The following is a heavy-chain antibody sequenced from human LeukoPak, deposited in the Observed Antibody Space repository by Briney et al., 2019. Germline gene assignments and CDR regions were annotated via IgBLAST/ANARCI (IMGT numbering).Heavy chain of an antibody. J-gene: IGHJ6*03. D-gene: IGHD5-24*01. V-gene: IGHV4-39*07. Sequence: SETLSLTCTVSGGSISSSSYYWGWIRQPPGKGLEWIGSIYYSGSTYYNPSLKSRVTISVDTSKSQFSLKLSSVTAADTAVYYCARVDGYTYYYYYYMDVWGKGTTVTVSS. CDR1: GGSISSSSYY. CDR2: IYYSGST. CDR3: ARVDGYTYYYYYYMDV.